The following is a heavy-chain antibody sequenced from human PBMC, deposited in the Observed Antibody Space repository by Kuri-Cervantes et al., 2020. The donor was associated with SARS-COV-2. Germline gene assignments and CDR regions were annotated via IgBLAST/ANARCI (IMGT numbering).Heavy chain of an antibody. CDR2: ISAYNGNT. CDR3: ARVTEGISLAEYFQH. Sequence: ASVKVSCKASGYTFTSYGISWVRQAPGQGLEWMGWISAYNGNTNYAQKIQGRVTMATDTSTSTAYMELRSLRSDDTAVYYCARVTEGISLAEYFQHWGQGTLVTVSS. CDR1: GYTFTSYG. D-gene: IGHD3-10*01. V-gene: IGHV1-18*01. J-gene: IGHJ1*01.